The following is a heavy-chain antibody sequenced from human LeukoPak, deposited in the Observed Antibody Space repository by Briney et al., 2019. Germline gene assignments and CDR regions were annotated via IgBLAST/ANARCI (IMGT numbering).Heavy chain of an antibody. CDR3: AKDGVVIVPAAQSRYYYYYYMDV. CDR2: IWYDGSNK. Sequence: GGSLRLSCAASGFTFSSYGMHWVRQAPGKGLEWVAVIWYDGSNKYYADSVKGRFTISRDNSTNTLYLQMNSLRAEDTAVYYCAKDGVVIVPAAQSRYYYYYYMDVWGKGTTVTVSS. J-gene: IGHJ6*03. CDR1: GFTFSSYG. D-gene: IGHD2-2*01. V-gene: IGHV3-33*06.